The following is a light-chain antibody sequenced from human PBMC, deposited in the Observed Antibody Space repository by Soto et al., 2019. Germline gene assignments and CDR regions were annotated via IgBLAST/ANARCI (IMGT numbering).Light chain of an antibody. CDR2: GSS. CDR3: QQYNNWPPWT. V-gene: IGKV3-15*01. Sequence: EIVMTQSLAPLSVSPGELATLSCRASQRVSSNLAWYQQKPGQAPRRLIYGSSTRATGIPARFSGSGSGTEFTLTISILQSEDFAVYYCQQYNNWPPWTFDQGTKVDIK. CDR1: QRVSSN. J-gene: IGKJ1*01.